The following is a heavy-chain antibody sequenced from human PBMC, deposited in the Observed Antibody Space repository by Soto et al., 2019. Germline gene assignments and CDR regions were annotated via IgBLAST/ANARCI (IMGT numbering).Heavy chain of an antibody. Sequence: EVQLLESGGDLVQPGGSLRLSCVASGITFGSRAMSWVRQAPGKGLVWVSRMNTDGSDTYYADSVKGRFTISRDNARNTVYLQMNSLRVEDTAVYYCAREGMGFSNWFDPRGQGTLVSVSS. CDR2: MNTDGSDT. V-gene: IGHV3-74*01. CDR1: GITFGSRA. CDR3: AREGMGFSNWFDP. D-gene: IGHD2-8*01. J-gene: IGHJ5*02.